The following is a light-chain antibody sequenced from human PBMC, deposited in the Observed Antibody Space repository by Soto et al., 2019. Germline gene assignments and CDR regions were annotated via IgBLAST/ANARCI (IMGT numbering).Light chain of an antibody. Sequence: DIQMTQSPTSLSASVGDRVTITCRASQGIRNFVAWYQQKPGKAPKLLIYAASTLQSGVPSRFSGSGSGTDLHPPINSLQPEDVATYSCQKYSSVPVFGPGTKVEIK. V-gene: IGKV1-27*01. CDR1: QGIRNF. J-gene: IGKJ3*01. CDR3: QKYSSVPV. CDR2: AAS.